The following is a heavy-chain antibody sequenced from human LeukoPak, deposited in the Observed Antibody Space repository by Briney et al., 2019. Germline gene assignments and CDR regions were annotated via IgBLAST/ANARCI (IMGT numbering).Heavy chain of an antibody. D-gene: IGHD3-22*01. Sequence: GGSLRLSCAASGFTFSTYAVNWVRQAPGKGLEWVSTISGSGGSTYYADSVKGRFTISRDNSKNTLYLQMSSLRAEDTAVYCCAKDRGRYYDSSGYYWGYYFDSWGQEILVTVST. J-gene: IGHJ4*02. CDR1: GFTFSTYA. V-gene: IGHV3-23*01. CDR2: ISGSGGST. CDR3: AKDRGRYYDSSGYYWGYYFDS.